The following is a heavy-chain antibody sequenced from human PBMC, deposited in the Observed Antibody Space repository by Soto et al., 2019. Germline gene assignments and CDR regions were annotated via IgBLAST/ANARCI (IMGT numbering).Heavy chain of an antibody. CDR1: GGTISSSSYY. D-gene: IGHD6-19*01. CDR2: IYYSGST. V-gene: IGHV4-39*01. CDR3: ARQWLVPRIRRWFDP. Sequence: QLQLQESGPGLVKPSETLSLTCTVSGGTISSSSYYWGWILQPPGKGLEWIGSIYYSGSTYYNPSLKSQVTISVDTSQNQFSLKLSSVTAADTAVYYCARQWLVPRIRRWFDPWGQGTLVTVSS. J-gene: IGHJ5*02.